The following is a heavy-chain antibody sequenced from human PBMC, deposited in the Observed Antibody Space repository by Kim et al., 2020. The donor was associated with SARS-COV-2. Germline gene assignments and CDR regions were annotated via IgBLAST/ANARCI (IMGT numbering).Heavy chain of an antibody. CDR3: ARGFYSGSPYYYGMDV. D-gene: IGHD1-26*01. J-gene: IGHJ6*02. V-gene: IGHV1-18*01. Sequence: KLQGRVTMTTDTSTSTAYMELRSLRSDDTAVYYCARGFYSGSPYYYGMDVWGQGTTVTVSS.